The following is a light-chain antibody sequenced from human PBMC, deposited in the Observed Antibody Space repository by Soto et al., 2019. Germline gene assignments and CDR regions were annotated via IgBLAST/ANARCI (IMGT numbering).Light chain of an antibody. CDR3: LQDYSYPQT. CDR2: AAS. Sequence: AIQITQSPSSLSASVGDRVTITCRASQAIRNDLGWYQQKPGKAPKLLIYAASRLQSGVSSRFSGSGSGTDFTLTISSLQPEDFATYYCLQDYSYPQTFGQGTKVDIK. V-gene: IGKV1-6*01. J-gene: IGKJ1*01. CDR1: QAIRND.